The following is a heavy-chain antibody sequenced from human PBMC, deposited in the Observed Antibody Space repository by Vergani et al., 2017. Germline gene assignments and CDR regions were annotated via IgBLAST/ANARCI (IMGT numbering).Heavy chain of an antibody. V-gene: IGHV4-61*02. J-gene: IGHJ6*02. CDR3: ARTPQLITIFGVVIDYGMDV. Sequence: QLQLQESGPGLVKPSQTLSLTCTVSGGSISSGSYYWSWIRQPAGKGLEWIGRIYTSGSTNYNPSLKSRVTISVDTSKNQFSLKLSSVTAADTAVYYCARTPQLITIFGVVIDYGMDVWGQGTTVTVSS. CDR1: GGSISSGSYY. D-gene: IGHD3-3*01. CDR2: IYTSGST.